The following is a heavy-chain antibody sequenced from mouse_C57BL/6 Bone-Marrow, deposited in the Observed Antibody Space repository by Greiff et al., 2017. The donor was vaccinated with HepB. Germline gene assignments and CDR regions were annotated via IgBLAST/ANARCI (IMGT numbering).Heavy chain of an antibody. CDR2: ISSGGDYI. Sequence: EVKLVESGEGLVKPGGSLKLSCAASGFTFSSYAMSWVRQTPEKRLEWVAYISSGGDYIYYADTVKGRFTISRDNARNTLYLQMSSLKSEDTTMYYCTRGGLWFAYWGQGTLVTVSA. J-gene: IGHJ3*01. CDR1: GFTFSSYA. V-gene: IGHV5-9-1*02. CDR3: TRGGLWFAY.